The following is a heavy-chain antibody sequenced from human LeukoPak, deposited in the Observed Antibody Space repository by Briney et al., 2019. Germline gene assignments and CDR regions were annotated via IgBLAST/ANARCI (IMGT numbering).Heavy chain of an antibody. Sequence: GGSLRLSCAASGFTFSSYAMSWVRQAPGKGLEWVSAISGSGGSTYYADSVKGRFTISRDNSKNTLYLQMNSLRAEDTAVYYCARAVSSWPHERFDYWGQGTLVTVSS. D-gene: IGHD6-13*01. J-gene: IGHJ4*02. CDR3: ARAVSSWPHERFDY. CDR1: GFTFSSYA. CDR2: ISGSGGST. V-gene: IGHV3-23*01.